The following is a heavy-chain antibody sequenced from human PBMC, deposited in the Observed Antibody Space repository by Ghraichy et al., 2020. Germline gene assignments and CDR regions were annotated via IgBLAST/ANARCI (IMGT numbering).Heavy chain of an antibody. CDR2: ISAYNGNT. V-gene: IGHV1-18*04. D-gene: IGHD3-10*01. CDR3: ARVRITMIRGQYYFDY. Sequence: ASVKVSCKASGYTFTSYGISWVRQAPGQGLEWMGWISAYNGNTEYAQNLQGRVTMTTDTSTSTAYMELRSLRSDDTAIYYCARVRITMIRGQYYFDYWGQGTLVTVSS. J-gene: IGHJ4*02. CDR1: GYTFTSYG.